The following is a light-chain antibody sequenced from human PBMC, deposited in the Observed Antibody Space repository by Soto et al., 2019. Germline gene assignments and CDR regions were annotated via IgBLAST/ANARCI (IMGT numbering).Light chain of an antibody. CDR2: GVS. J-gene: IGLJ1*01. V-gene: IGLV2-14*03. CDR3: SSYISSTTPYV. Sequence: QSVLTQPASVSGSPGQSITISCTGTSSEIGSYNFVSRYQHHPGKAPRLMIFGVSDRPSGVSDCFSGSKSGNTASLTISGLQADDEADYYCSSYISSTTPYVFGTGXXXTVL. CDR1: SSEIGSYNF.